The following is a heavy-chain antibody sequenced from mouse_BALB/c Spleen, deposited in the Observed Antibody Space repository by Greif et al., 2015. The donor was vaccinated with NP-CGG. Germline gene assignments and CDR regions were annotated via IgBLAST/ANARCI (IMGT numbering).Heavy chain of an antibody. CDR2: IWSDGST. CDR1: GFSLTSYG. V-gene: IGHV2-6-2*01. CDR3: ARHHYYGSSYAMDY. D-gene: IGHD1-1*01. Sequence: VQLVESGPDLVAPSQSLSITCTVSGFSLTSYGVHWVRQPPGKGLELLVVIWSDGSTTYNSALKSRLSISKDNSKSXVFLKMNSLQTDDTAMYYCARHHYYGSSYAMDYWGQGTSVTVSS. J-gene: IGHJ4*01.